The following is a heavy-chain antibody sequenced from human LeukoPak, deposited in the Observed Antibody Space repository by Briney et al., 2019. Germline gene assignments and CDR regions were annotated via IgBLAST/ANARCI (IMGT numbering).Heavy chain of an antibody. J-gene: IGHJ3*02. Sequence: SVKVSCKASGGTFSSYAISWVRQAPGQGLEWMGGIIPIFGTANYAQKFQGRVTITADESTSTAYMELRSLRSDDTSVYYCARADSSGWYGVWTYDIWGQGTMVTVSS. CDR2: IIPIFGTA. CDR3: ARADSSGWYGVWTYDI. D-gene: IGHD6-19*01. V-gene: IGHV1-69*13. CDR1: GGTFSSYA.